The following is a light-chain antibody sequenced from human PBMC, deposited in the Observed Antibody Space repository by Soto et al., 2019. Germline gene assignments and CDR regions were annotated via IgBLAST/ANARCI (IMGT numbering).Light chain of an antibody. CDR1: QTISSW. CDR3: QQYYNYPWT. CDR2: NAS. Sequence: DIQSTQPPSTRSASLGDRVSMTCRGSQTISSWLAWYQQKPGKAPKLLIYNASTLKSGVPSRFSGSGSGTEFTLTISSLQPDDFATYFCQQYYNYPWTFGQGTKVDIK. J-gene: IGKJ1*01. V-gene: IGKV1-5*03.